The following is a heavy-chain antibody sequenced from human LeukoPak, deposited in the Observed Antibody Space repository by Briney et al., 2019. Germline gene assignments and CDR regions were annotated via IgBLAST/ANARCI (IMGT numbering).Heavy chain of an antibody. D-gene: IGHD2-15*01. Sequence: GGSLRLSCAASGFTFSGSAMHWVRQASGKGLEWVGRIRSKADSYATAYAASVKGRFTISRDDSKSTAYLQMNSLKTEDTAVYYCTRHCSGGSCYSVDWFDPWGQGTLVTVSS. J-gene: IGHJ5*02. CDR1: GFTFSGSA. V-gene: IGHV3-73*01. CDR3: TRHCSGGSCYSVDWFDP. CDR2: IRSKADSYAT.